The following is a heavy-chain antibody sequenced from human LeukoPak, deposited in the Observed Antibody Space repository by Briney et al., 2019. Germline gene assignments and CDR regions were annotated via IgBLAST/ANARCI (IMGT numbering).Heavy chain of an antibody. Sequence: ASVKVSCKASGYTFTSYYMHWVRQAPGQGLEWMGIINPSGGSTSYAQKFQGRVTMTRDMSTSTAYMELRSLRSDDTAVYYCARVRGILRYAFDIWGQGTMVTVSS. V-gene: IGHV1-46*01. CDR3: ARVRGILRYAFDI. CDR1: GYTFTSYY. D-gene: IGHD4-17*01. J-gene: IGHJ3*02. CDR2: INPSGGST.